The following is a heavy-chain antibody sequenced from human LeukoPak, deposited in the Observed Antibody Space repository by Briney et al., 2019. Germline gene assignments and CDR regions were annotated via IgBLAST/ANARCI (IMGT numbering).Heavy chain of an antibody. V-gene: IGHV4-61*05. D-gene: IGHD4-23*01. Sequence: SETLSLTCSVSGGSISSGTYFWTWIRQPPGKGLEWIGYIYHSGNTYYKPSLKSRVTISVDKSKNQFSLKLSSVTAADTAMYYCANNGGNSDLDYWGQGTLVTVSS. J-gene: IGHJ4*02. CDR1: GGSISSGTYF. CDR2: IYHSGNT. CDR3: ANNGGNSDLDY.